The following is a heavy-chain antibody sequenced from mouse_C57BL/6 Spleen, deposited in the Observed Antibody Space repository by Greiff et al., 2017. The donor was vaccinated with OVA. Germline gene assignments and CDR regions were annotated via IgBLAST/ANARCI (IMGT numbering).Heavy chain of an antibody. CDR1: GYTFTSYW. CDR3: ARGGDYGNYDWYFDV. CDR2: IDPNSGGT. V-gene: IGHV1-72*01. Sequence: QVQLKQPGAELVKPGASVKLSCKASGYTFTSYWMHWVKQRPGRGLEWIGRIDPNSGGTKYNEKFKSKATLTVDKPSSTAYMQLSSLTSEDSAVYYCARGGDYGNYDWYFDVWGTGTTVTVSS. J-gene: IGHJ1*03. D-gene: IGHD2-1*01.